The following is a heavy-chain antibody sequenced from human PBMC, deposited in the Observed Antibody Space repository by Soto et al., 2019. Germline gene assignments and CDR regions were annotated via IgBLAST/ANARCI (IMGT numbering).Heavy chain of an antibody. V-gene: IGHV2-5*02. J-gene: IGHJ4*02. Sequence: QITLKESGPTLVRPTQTLTLTCAFSGFSLSTSGVGVGWIRQPPGKALEWLAVIYWDDSKHYSPSLRSRLTXXKXTSNTQVVLTMTNMDPMDTGTYYCAHKGPEDWPLDYWGQGTLVTVSS. CDR1: GFSLSTSGVG. CDR2: IYWDDSK. D-gene: IGHD3-9*01. CDR3: AHKGPEDWPLDY.